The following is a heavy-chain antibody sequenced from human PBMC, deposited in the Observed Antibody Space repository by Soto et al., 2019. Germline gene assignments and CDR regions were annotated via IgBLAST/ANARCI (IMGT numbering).Heavy chain of an antibody. J-gene: IGHJ6*02. V-gene: IGHV3-30*18. CDR2: ISYDGSNE. CDR3: AKDPGVAAAELRYYFGMDV. D-gene: IGHD6-25*01. CDR1: GLRFSDYG. Sequence: QVQLVESGGGVVQPGRSLRLSCVASGLRFSDYGIHWVRQAPGKGLEWVAVISYDGSNEYYADSLKGRFTISRDNSKNTLYLQMNSLRSEDTAVYYCAKDPGVAAAELRYYFGMDVWGQGTTVTVSS.